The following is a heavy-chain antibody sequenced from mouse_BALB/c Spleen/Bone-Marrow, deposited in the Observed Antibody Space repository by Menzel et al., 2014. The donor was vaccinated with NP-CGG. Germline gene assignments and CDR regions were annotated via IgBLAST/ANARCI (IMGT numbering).Heavy chain of an antibody. J-gene: IGHJ4*01. CDR1: GYTFTSYI. CDR3: AXXXXXXXMDY. V-gene: IGHV1-14*01. Sequence: EVQLQQSGPELVKPGASVKMSCKASGYTFTSYIMHWVKQKPGQGLEWIGYINPYNDGTKYNEKFKGKATLTSDKSSSTAYMELSSLTSEDSAVYYCAXXXXXXXMDYWGQGTSVTVSS. CDR2: INPYNDGT.